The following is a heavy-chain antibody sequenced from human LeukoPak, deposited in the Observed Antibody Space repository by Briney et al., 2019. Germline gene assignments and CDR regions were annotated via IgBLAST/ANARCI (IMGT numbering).Heavy chain of an antibody. V-gene: IGHV3-30*02. CDR3: AKGSQWEPYHFDY. D-gene: IGHD1-26*01. CDR1: GFTFSSYG. Sequence: GGSLRLSCAASGFTFSSYGMHWVRQAPGKGLEWVAFIRYDGSNKYYADSVKGRSTISRDNSKNTLYLQMNSLRAEDTAVYYCAKGSQWEPYHFDYRGQGTLVTVSS. J-gene: IGHJ4*02. CDR2: IRYDGSNK.